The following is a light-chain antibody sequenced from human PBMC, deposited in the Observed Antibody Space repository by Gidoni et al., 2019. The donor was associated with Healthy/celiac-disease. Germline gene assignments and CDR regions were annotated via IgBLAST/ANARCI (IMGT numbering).Light chain of an antibody. Sequence: AIQLTQSPSSLSASVGDRVTITCRASQGISSGLAWYQQKSGKAPKLLIYDASSLESGVPSRFSGSGSGTDFTLTISSLQPEDFATYYCQQFNSYPLTFXGXTKVEIK. V-gene: IGKV1-13*02. CDR1: QGISSG. CDR3: QQFNSYPLT. J-gene: IGKJ4*01. CDR2: DAS.